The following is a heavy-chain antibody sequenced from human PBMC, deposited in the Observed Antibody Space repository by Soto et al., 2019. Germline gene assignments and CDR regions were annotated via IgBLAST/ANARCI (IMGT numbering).Heavy chain of an antibody. CDR1: GYTFTSYG. Sequence: ASVKVSCKASGYTFTSYGISWVRQAPGQGLEWMGWISAYNGNTNYAQKLQGRVTMTTDTSTSTAYMELRSLRSDDKAVYYCARRITMVRGVPLNYFDYWGQGTLVTVSS. V-gene: IGHV1-18*01. CDR3: ARRITMVRGVPLNYFDY. J-gene: IGHJ4*02. D-gene: IGHD3-10*01. CDR2: ISAYNGNT.